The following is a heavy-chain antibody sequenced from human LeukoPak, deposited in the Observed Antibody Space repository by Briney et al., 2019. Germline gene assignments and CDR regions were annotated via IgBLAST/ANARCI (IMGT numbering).Heavy chain of an antibody. CDR1: GYTFTSYG. J-gene: IGHJ4*02. D-gene: IGHD1-26*01. V-gene: IGHV1-18*01. CDR2: ISAYNGNT. CDR3: ARAPEWELPSYFDY. Sequence: ASVKVSRKASGYTFTSYGISWVRQAPGQGLEWMGWISAYNGNTNYAQKLQGRVTMTTDTSTSTAYMELRSLRSDDTAVYYCARAPEWELPSYFDYWGQGTLVTVSS.